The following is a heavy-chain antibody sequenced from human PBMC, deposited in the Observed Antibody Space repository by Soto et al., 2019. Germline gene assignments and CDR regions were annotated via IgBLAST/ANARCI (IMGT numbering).Heavy chain of an antibody. CDR1: GFTFSSYG. V-gene: IGHV3-30*18. CDR2: ISYDGSNK. J-gene: IGHJ4*02. CDR3: AKDIRTTAAGDY. D-gene: IGHD1-7*01. Sequence: QVQLVESGGGVVQPGRSLRLSCAASGFTFSSYGMHWVRQAPGKGLEWVAVISYDGSNKYYADSVKGRFTISRDNSKNTLYLQMNSLRADDTAVYYCAKDIRTTAAGDYWGQGTLVTVSS.